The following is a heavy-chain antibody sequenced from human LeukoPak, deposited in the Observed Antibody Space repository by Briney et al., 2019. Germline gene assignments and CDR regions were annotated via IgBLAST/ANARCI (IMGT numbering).Heavy chain of an antibody. V-gene: IGHV5-51*01. CDR1: GYRFTSYW. D-gene: IGHD5-18*01. CDR3: ACREFYSPWPGP. J-gene: IGHJ5*02. Sequence: GESLKISFKGSGYRFTSYWIGWVRQTPGKGLEWMGVIYPDDSRTRYNPSFEGQVTISADKSINTAYLQWSSLKASDTAMYYCACREFYSPWPGPWGQGTLVTVSS. CDR2: IYPDDSRT.